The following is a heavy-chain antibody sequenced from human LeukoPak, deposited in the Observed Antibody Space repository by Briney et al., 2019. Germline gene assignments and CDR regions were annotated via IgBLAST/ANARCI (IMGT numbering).Heavy chain of an antibody. D-gene: IGHD1-1*01. J-gene: IGHJ5*02. CDR3: ARFDGIPGWFDP. V-gene: IGHV4-61*02. Sequence: SETLSLTCTVSGGSISSGSYYGSWIRQPAGKGLEWIGRIYTSGSTNYNPSLKSRVTISVDTSKNQFSLKLSSVTAADTAVYYCARFDGIPGWFDPWGQGTLVTVSS. CDR2: IYTSGST. CDR1: GGSISSGSYY.